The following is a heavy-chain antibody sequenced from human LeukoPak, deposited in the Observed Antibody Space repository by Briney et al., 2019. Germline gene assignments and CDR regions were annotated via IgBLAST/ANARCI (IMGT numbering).Heavy chain of an antibody. Sequence: GGSLRLSCAASGFAFSDFWMSWIRQAPGKGLEWVSYISSSGSTIYYADSVKGRFTISRDNAKNPLYLQMNSLRAEDTAVYYCARVLIPGREIIVVIPQYYFDYWGQGILVTVSS. CDR1: GFAFSDFW. CDR2: ISSSGSTI. CDR3: ARVLIPGREIIVVIPQYYFDY. J-gene: IGHJ4*02. D-gene: IGHD3-22*01. V-gene: IGHV3-11*01.